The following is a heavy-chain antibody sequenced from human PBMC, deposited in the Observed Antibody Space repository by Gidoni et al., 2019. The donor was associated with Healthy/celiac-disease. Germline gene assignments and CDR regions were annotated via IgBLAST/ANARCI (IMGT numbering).Heavy chain of an antibody. Sequence: QVQPVASGGRVVPPGRSLRLYCAASGFPFSSYGLHWVRQTPGKGLEWVAVISYDGSNKYYADSVKGRFTISRDNSKNTLYLQMNSLRAEDTAVYYCAKDRSTTRYYYYYGMDVWGQGTTVTVSS. CDR1: GFPFSSYG. V-gene: IGHV3-30*18. J-gene: IGHJ6*02. CDR3: AKDRSTTRYYYYYGMDV. CDR2: ISYDGSNK. D-gene: IGHD4-17*01.